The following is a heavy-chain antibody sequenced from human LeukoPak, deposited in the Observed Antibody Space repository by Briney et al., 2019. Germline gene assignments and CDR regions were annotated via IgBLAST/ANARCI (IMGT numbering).Heavy chain of an antibody. CDR3: ARGGGSYFRRDDAFDI. D-gene: IGHD1-26*01. J-gene: IGHJ3*02. Sequence: SETLSLTCAVSGGSISSGGYFWSWIRQPPGKGLEWIGYIYHSGSTYYNPSLKSRVTISVDRSKDQFSLKLSSVTAADTAVYYCARGGGSYFRRDDAFDIWGQGTMVTVSS. V-gene: IGHV4-30-2*01. CDR2: IYHSGST. CDR1: GGSISSGGYF.